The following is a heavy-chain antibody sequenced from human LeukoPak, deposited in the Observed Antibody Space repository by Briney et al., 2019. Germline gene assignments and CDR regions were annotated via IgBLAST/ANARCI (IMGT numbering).Heavy chain of an antibody. Sequence: PSETLSLTCAVYGVSFSGYYWTWIRQSPGKGLEWIGEINHRGSTNYNPSLKSRVSLSIDTSKNQFSMKMKSITAADTAVYYCAGSLGWLQHYWFDPWGLGTLVTVSS. CDR3: AGSLGWLQHYWFDP. CDR1: GVSFSGYY. V-gene: IGHV4-34*01. D-gene: IGHD5-24*01. CDR2: INHRGST. J-gene: IGHJ5*02.